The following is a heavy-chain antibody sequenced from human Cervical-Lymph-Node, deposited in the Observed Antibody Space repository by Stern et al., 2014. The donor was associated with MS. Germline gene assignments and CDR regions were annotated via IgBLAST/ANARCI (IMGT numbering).Heavy chain of an antibody. D-gene: IGHD5-18*01. Sequence: QLQLQESGPGLVKPSQTLSLTCTVSGGSVGSGSYDWSWIRQPAGKGLEWIGRIYTTGSTYYNPSLKSRVSISIDTSKNHFPLKLPSVTAADTAVYYCARDKEDTNMAFRYFDNWGQGTLVTVSS. CDR2: IYTTGST. CDR1: GGSVGSGSYD. J-gene: IGHJ4*02. V-gene: IGHV4-61*02. CDR3: ARDKEDTNMAFRYFDN.